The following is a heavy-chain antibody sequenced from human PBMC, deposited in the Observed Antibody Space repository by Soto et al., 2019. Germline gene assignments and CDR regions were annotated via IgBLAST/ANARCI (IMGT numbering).Heavy chain of an antibody. D-gene: IGHD3-10*01. CDR3: ARAHLAHGSGRSWFDP. CDR2: IYHSGST. CDR1: GGSISSSNW. Sequence: QVQLQESGPGLVKPSGTLSLTCAVSGGSISSSNWWSWVRQPPGKGLEWIGGIYHSGSTNYNPSLKRRVTISVDKSKNQFSLKLSSVTAADTAVYYCARAHLAHGSGRSWFDPWGQGTLVTVSS. V-gene: IGHV4-4*02. J-gene: IGHJ5*02.